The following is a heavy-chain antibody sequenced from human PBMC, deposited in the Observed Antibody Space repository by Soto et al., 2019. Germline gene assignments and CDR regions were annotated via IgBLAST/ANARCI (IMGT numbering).Heavy chain of an antibody. D-gene: IGHD2-15*01. V-gene: IGHV1-18*01. CDR2: ISAYNGNT. CDR1: GYTFTSYG. CDR3: AGERSYVGPDAFDI. Sequence: GASVKVSCKASGYTFTSYGISWVRQAPGQGLEWMGWISAYNGNTNYAQKLQGRVTMTTDTSTSTAYMELRSLRSDDTAVYYCAGERSYVGPDAFDIWGQGTMVTVSS. J-gene: IGHJ3*02.